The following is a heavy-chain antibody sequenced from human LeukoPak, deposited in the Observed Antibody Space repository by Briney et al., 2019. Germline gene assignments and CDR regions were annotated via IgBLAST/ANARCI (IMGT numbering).Heavy chain of an antibody. J-gene: IGHJ4*02. V-gene: IGHV5-51*01. CDR2: VYPGDSDT. D-gene: IGHD2-2*02. CDR3: ARSQGLYGAADY. CDR1: GYTFSDYW. Sequence: HGESLKISCKASGYTFSDYWIGWVRQMPGQGLEWMGIVYPGDSDTRYSPSFQGHVTISADKSINTAYLQWSGLQASDNAIYFCARSQGLYGAADYWGQGTLVIVSS.